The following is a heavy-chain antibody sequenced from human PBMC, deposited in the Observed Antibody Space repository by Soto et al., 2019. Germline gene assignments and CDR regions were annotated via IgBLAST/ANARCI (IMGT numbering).Heavy chain of an antibody. J-gene: IGHJ2*01. CDR2: IIPILGIA. D-gene: IGHD2-2*01. CDR3: ARLYCSSTSCYGDYWYFDL. Sequence: GASVKVSCKASGGTFSSYTISWVRQAPGQGLEWMGRIIPILGIANYAQEFQGRVTITADKSTSTAYMELSSLRSEDTAVYYCARLYCSSTSCYGDYWYFDLWGRGTLVTVSS. V-gene: IGHV1-69*02. CDR1: GGTFSSYT.